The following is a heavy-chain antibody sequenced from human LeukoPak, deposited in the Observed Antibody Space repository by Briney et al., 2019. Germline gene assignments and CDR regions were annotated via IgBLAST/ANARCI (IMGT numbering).Heavy chain of an antibody. Sequence: PGGSLRLSCVTSGFTFSSYAFHWVRQAPGKGLEWVAVISYDGSNKYYADSVKGRFTISRDNSKNTLYLQMNSLRAEDTAVYYCAKGLDYDFWSGYLYYYYGMDVWGQGTTVTVSS. CDR3: AKGLDYDFWSGYLYYYYGMDV. D-gene: IGHD3-3*01. J-gene: IGHJ6*02. CDR2: ISYDGSNK. V-gene: IGHV3-30*04. CDR1: GFTFSSYA.